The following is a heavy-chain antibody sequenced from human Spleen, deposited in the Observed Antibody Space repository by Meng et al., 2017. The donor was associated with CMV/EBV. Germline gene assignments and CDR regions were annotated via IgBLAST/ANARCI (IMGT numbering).Heavy chain of an antibody. Sequence: SCKASGYTFTDNHIPWVRQAPGQGLEWMGWINPNTGGTNYAQNFQGRVTMAWDTSINTAYMELSRLTADDTALFYCARAVGPTRFDPWGQGTLVTVSS. V-gene: IGHV1-2*02. D-gene: IGHD1-26*01. CDR1: GYTFTDNH. CDR3: ARAVGPTRFDP. J-gene: IGHJ5*02. CDR2: INPNTGGT.